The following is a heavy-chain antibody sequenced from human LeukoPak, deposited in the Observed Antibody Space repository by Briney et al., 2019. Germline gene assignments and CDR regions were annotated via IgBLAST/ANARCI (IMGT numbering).Heavy chain of an antibody. V-gene: IGHV4-34*01. D-gene: IGHD5-18*01. CDR2: INHSGSI. J-gene: IGHJ4*02. CDR3: AREQLWTYYFDY. Sequence: SETLSLTCAVYGGPFSGYYWSWIRQPPGKGLEWIGEINHSGSINYNPSLKSRVTISVDTSKNQFSLKLSSVTAADTAVYYCAREQLWTYYFDYWGQGTLVTVSS. CDR1: GGPFSGYY.